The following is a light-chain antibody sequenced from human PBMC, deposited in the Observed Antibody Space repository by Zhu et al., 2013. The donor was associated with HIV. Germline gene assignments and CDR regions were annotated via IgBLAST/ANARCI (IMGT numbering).Light chain of an antibody. Sequence: QSVLTQPPSVSGTPGQRVTITSSGRNSNIGTNDVNWYQQFPGTAPKLLIFGDNQRPSGVPDRFSGSKSGTSASLAISGLQSEDEADYYCVAWDDSLNGWVFGGGTKLTVL. J-gene: IGLJ3*02. CDR2: GDN. CDR3: VAWDDSLNGWV. CDR1: NSNIGTND. V-gene: IGLV1-44*01.